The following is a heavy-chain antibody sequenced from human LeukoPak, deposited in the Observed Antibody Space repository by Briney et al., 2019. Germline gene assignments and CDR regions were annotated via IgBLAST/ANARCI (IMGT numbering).Heavy chain of an antibody. D-gene: IGHD2-2*01. CDR1: GYSISRVYY. J-gene: IGHJ4*02. CDR2: IYHSGST. V-gene: IGHV4-38-2*01. Sequence: TSETLSLTCALSGYSISRVYYWGWIRQPPGKGLEWIGSIYHSGSTYYNPSLRRRVTISVDTSKNQFSLKLSSVTAADTAVYYCARALPAFDYWGQGTLVTVSS. CDR3: ARALPAFDY.